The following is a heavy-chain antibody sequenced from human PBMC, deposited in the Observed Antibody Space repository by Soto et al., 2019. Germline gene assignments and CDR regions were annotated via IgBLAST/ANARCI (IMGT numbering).Heavy chain of an antibody. CDR1: VFTFNRYA. CDR3: VRKYPGTRPFDY. V-gene: IGHV3-23*01. Sequence: GSLRRACPAPVFTFNRYAMNWVRQAPGKGLAWVSAIGTDGNTYYANSVKGRFTISRDNSRTTLYLQMNSLRVEDTALYYCVRKYPGTRPFDYWGQGTLVTVSS. CDR2: IGTDGNT. D-gene: IGHD2-2*01. J-gene: IGHJ4*01.